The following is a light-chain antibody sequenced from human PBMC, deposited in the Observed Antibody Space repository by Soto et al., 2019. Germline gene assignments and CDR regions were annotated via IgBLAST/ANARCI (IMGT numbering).Light chain of an antibody. CDR1: QGISNW. J-gene: IGKJ4*01. CDR3: QQTNTFLPLT. Sequence: DIQMTQSPSSVSASVGDRVTITCRASQGISNWLAWYQQQPGQAPKLLIYGASSLQSGVPSRFSGGRSGTHFTLIISSLQPEDFATYYCQQTNTFLPLTFGGGTKVEI. V-gene: IGKV1-12*01. CDR2: GAS.